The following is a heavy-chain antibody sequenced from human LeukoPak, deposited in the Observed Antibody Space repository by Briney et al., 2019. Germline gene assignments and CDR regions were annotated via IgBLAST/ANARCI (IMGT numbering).Heavy chain of an antibody. J-gene: IGHJ4*02. Sequence: PGGSLRLSCAASGFTFDDYGMSWVRQAPGKGLEWVSGINWNGGSTGYADSVKGRFTISRDNAKNSLHLQMNSLRAEDTAFYYCTRKGVSGSSLRQFFDYWGQGTLVAVTS. D-gene: IGHD2-15*01. CDR3: TRKGVSGSSLRQFFDY. CDR2: INWNGGST. CDR1: GFTFDDYG. V-gene: IGHV3-20*04.